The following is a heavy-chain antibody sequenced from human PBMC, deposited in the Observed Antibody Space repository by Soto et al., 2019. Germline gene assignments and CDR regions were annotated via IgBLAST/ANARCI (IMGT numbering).Heavy chain of an antibody. CDR1: GFTFSVYA. V-gene: IGHV3-23*01. J-gene: IGHJ4*02. Sequence: EVRLLESGGGLVQPGGSLRLSCAASGFTFSVYAMSWVRQAPGKGLEWVSGISGSGDSTHYADYVKGRFTVSRDNSRSVLYLQTNCLRAEDTAIYYCAKALYGGFTYWGEGTVVTVSS. CDR2: ISGSGDST. D-gene: IGHD3-10*01. CDR3: AKALYGGFTY.